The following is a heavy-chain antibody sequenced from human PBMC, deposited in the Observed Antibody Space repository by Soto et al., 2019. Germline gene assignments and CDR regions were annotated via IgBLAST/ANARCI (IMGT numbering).Heavy chain of an antibody. CDR2: IYYSGST. CDR3: ARHLGEGYFDY. CDR1: GGSISSYY. J-gene: IGHJ4*02. V-gene: IGHV4-59*04. Sequence: KPSETLSLTCTVSGGSISSYYWSWIQQPPGKGLEWIGYIYYSGSTYYNPSLKSRVTISVDTSKNHFSLKLSSVTAADTAVYYCARHLGEGYFDYWGQGTLVTV.